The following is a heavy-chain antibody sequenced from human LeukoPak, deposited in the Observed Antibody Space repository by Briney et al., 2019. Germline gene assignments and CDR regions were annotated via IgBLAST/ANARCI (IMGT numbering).Heavy chain of an antibody. Sequence: SETLSLTCTVSGGSISSYYWTWVRQPPGKGLEWIGCIYYSGSTNYNPSLKSQVTISVDTSKNQFSLKLSSVTAADTVVYYCAREAVIVPAALNWFDPWGQGTLVTVSS. J-gene: IGHJ5*02. D-gene: IGHD2-2*01. V-gene: IGHV4-59*01. CDR2: IYYSGST. CDR3: AREAVIVPAALNWFDP. CDR1: GGSISSYY.